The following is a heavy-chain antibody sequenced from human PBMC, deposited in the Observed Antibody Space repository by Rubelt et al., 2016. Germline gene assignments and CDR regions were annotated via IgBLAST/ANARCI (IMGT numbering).Heavy chain of an antibody. J-gene: IGHJ3*02. CDR2: INPNNGVT. V-gene: IGHV1-2*02. CDR3: ARSPGRGYSTNDAFDI. D-gene: IGHD3-3*01. CDR1: GYTFIAYY. Sequence: QVQLVQSGAEVKKPGASVKVSCKASGYTFIAYYIHWVRQAPGQGLEWIGWINPNNGVTHYAKKVKGRVPITTVYMDRSMLRADDTAVYYCARSPGRGYSTNDAFDIWGQGTMVTVSS.